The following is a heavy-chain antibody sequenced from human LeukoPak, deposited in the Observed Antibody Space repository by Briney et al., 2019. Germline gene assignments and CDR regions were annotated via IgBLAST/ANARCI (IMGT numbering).Heavy chain of an antibody. J-gene: IGHJ4*02. Sequence: GGSLRLSCAASGFTFSNYAMSWVRQAPGKGLEWVSVIGGSGGGTSYADSVKGRFTISRDNSKNTLYLQMNSLRPEDTAVYYCVTPRLDYWGQGTLVTVSS. CDR3: VTPRLDY. V-gene: IGHV3-23*01. CDR2: IGGSGGGT. CDR1: GFTFSNYA.